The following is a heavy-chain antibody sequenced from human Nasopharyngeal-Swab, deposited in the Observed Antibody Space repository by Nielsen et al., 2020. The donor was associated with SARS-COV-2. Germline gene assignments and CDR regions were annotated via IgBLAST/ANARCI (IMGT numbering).Heavy chain of an antibody. V-gene: IGHV1-69*13. J-gene: IGHJ3*02. D-gene: IGHD2-2*02. CDR1: GGTFSSYA. CDR3: ARDEGYCSSTSCYTMGAFDI. Sequence: SVKVSCKASGGTFSSYAISWVRQAPGQGLEWMGGIIPIFGTANYAQKFQGRVTITADESTSTAYMELSSLRSDDTAVYYCARDEGYCSSTSCYTMGAFDIWGQGTMVTVSS. CDR2: IIPIFGTA.